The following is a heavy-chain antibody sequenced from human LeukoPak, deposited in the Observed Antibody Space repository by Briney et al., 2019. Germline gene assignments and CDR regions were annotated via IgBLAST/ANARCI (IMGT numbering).Heavy chain of an antibody. CDR3: ARFAYCGGHCWYYFDC. CDR1: GGSISSYY. CDR2: IYSSGTT. J-gene: IGHJ4*02. Sequence: PSETLSLTCTVSGGSISSYYWSWIRQPPGKGLEWIGYIYSSGTTNYNPSLKSRITISVDTSKNQFSLKLSSVTAADTAVYYCARFAYCGGHCWYYFDCWGQGSLVTVSS. V-gene: IGHV4-59*01. D-gene: IGHD2-21*02.